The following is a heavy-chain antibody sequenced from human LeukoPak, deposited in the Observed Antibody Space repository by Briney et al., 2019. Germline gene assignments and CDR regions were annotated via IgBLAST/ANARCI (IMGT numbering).Heavy chain of an antibody. Sequence: SVKVSCKASGGTFSSYAISWVRQAPGQGLEWMGGIIPIFGTANYAQKFQGRVAITADKSTSTAYMELSSLRSEDTAVYYCARNYYDSSGYYWYDTDYWGQGTLVTVSS. CDR2: IIPIFGTA. CDR1: GGTFSSYA. D-gene: IGHD3-22*01. J-gene: IGHJ4*02. V-gene: IGHV1-69*06. CDR3: ARNYYDSSGYYWYDTDY.